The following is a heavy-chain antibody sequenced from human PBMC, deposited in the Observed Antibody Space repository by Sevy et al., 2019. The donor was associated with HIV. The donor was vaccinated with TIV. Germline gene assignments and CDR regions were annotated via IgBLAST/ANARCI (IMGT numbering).Heavy chain of an antibody. CDR1: GFTFSDYN. CDR3: ARDFARPYYYYAMDV. D-gene: IGHD6-6*01. CDR2: ISTSTTTI. J-gene: IGHJ6*02. V-gene: IGHV3-48*02. Sequence: GGSLRLSCAASGFTFSDYNMNWVRQAPGKGLEWVSYISTSTTTIYFADSVKGRFTISRDNAKNSLYLQMNSLRDEDTAVYYCARDFARPYYYYAMDVWGQGTTVTVSS.